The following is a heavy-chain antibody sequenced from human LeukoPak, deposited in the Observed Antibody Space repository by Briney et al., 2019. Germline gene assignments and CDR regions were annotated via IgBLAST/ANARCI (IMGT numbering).Heavy chain of an antibody. CDR2: ISSSGSTI. V-gene: IGHV3-11*04. J-gene: IGHJ6*03. CDR1: GFTFSDYY. D-gene: IGHD1-1*01. Sequence: PGGSLRLSCVASGFTFSDYYMSWIRQAPGKGLEWVSYISSSGSTIYYADSVKGRFTISRDNAKNSLYLQMNSLRAEDTAVYYCARDTMEPPEYYYYMDVWGKGTTVTVSS. CDR3: ARDTMEPPEYYYYMDV.